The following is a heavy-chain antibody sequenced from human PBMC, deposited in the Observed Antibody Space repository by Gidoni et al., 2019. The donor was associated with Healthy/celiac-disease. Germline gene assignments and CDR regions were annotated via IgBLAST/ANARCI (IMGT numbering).Heavy chain of an antibody. CDR2: ISSSSSYI. CDR1: GFTFSSYS. CDR3: ARVRGGTTVGAFDI. V-gene: IGHV3-21*01. Sequence: EVQLVESGGGLVKPGGSLRLSCAASGFTFSSYSMNWVRQAPGKGLEWVSSISSSSSYIYYADSVKGRFTISRDNAKNSLYLQMNSLRAEDTAVYYCARVRGGTTVGAFDIWGQGTMVTVSS. J-gene: IGHJ3*02. D-gene: IGHD1-7*01.